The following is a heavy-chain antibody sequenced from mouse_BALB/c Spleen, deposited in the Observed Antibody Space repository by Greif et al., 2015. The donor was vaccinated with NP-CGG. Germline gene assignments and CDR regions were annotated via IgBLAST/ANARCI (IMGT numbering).Heavy chain of an antibody. Sequence: VQLQQSGAELVRPGTSVKVSCKASGYAFTNYLIEWVKQRPGQGLEWIGVINPGSGGTNYNEKFKGKATLTADKSSSTAYMQLSSLTSDDSAVYFCARDDLLRFDYWGQGTTLTVSS. CDR1: GYAFTNYL. CDR3: ARDDLLRFDY. CDR2: INPGSGGT. V-gene: IGHV1-54*01. J-gene: IGHJ2*01. D-gene: IGHD1-1*01.